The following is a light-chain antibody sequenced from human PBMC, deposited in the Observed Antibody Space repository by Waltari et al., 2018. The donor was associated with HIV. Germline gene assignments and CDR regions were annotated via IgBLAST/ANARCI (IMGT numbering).Light chain of an antibody. Sequence: QSALTQPASVSGSPGQSITISCTGSGSDIGGYNYVSWYQHYPGKAPKLIIYDVSRRPSVVSNRFSGSKSGNPASLTISGLRAEDEADYYCSSYTSITLIFGGGTKLTVL. CDR1: GSDIGGYNY. CDR3: SSYTSITLI. J-gene: IGLJ2*01. CDR2: DVS. V-gene: IGLV2-14*03.